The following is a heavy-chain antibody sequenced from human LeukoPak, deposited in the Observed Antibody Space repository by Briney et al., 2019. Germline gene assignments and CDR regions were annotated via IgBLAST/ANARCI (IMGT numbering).Heavy chain of an antibody. CDR2: IYYSGST. D-gene: IGHD6-25*01. Sequence: SETLSLTFTVSGGSISSSSYYWGWIRQPPGKALEWIGIIYYSGSTYYNPSLKSRVTISVDTSKNQFSLKLSSVTAADTAVYYCARKASIAAAGHFDYWGQGTLVTVSS. CDR1: GGSISSSSYY. CDR3: ARKASIAAAGHFDY. V-gene: IGHV4-39*01. J-gene: IGHJ4*02.